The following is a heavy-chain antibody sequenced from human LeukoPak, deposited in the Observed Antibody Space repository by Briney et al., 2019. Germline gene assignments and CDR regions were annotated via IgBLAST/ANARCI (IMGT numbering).Heavy chain of an antibody. CDR2: MSGDGRRT. V-gene: IGHV3-23*01. CDR3: AKESLVSRYSSSSSDY. J-gene: IGHJ4*02. Sequence: QPGGSLRLSCAASGFIFSNDDLNWVRQAPGKGLEWVAGMSGDGRRTDYAGSVKGRFTISRDNSRDTLSLQMNSLRVEDTGVYYCAKESLVSRYSSSSSDYWGQGTLVTVSS. CDR1: GFIFSNDD. D-gene: IGHD6-6*01.